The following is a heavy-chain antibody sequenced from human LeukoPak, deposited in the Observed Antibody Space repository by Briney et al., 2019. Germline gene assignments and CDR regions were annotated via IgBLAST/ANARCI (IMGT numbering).Heavy chain of an antibody. Sequence: PGGSLRLSCAASGFTFSSYGMSWVRQAPGKGLEWVSGISGSGGSTYYIDSVKGRFTISRDNSKNTLYLQMNSLRAGDTAVYYCAKDGGGSYSYFDYWGQGTLVTVSS. CDR2: ISGSGGST. CDR3: AKDGGGSYSYFDY. CDR1: GFTFSSYG. V-gene: IGHV3-23*01. J-gene: IGHJ4*02. D-gene: IGHD1-26*01.